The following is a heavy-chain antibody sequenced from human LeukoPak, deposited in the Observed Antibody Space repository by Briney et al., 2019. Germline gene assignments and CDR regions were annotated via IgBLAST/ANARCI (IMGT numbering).Heavy chain of an antibody. V-gene: IGHV3-30*03. J-gene: IGHJ4*02. CDR2: ISYDGSNK. D-gene: IGHD3-3*01. CDR3: ARGITIFGVVRFFDY. Sequence: GGSLRLSCAASGFTFSSYGVHWVRQAPGKGLEWVAGISYDGSNKYYADSVKGRFTISRDNSKNTLYLQMNSLRAEDTAVYYCARGITIFGVVRFFDYWGQGTLVTVSS. CDR1: GFTFSSYG.